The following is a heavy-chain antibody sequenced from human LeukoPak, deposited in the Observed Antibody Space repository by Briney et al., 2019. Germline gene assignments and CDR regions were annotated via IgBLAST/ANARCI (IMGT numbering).Heavy chain of an antibody. Sequence: GGSLRLSCAASGFTFSSYAMTWVRQAPGKGLEWVSSISGSGGNTYYADSVKGRFTISRDNAKNSLYLQMNSLRAEDTALYYCAKELLDSGSYYIAFDIWGQGTMVTVSS. CDR2: ISGSGGNT. CDR3: AKELLDSGSYYIAFDI. CDR1: GFTFSSYA. V-gene: IGHV3-23*01. J-gene: IGHJ3*02. D-gene: IGHD1-26*01.